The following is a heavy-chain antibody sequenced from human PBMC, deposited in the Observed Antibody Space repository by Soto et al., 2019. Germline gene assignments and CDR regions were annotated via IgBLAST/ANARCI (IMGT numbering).Heavy chain of an antibody. J-gene: IGHJ6*02. CDR2: IYYSGST. CDR1: GGSISSSSYY. V-gene: IGHV4-61*01. D-gene: IGHD3-10*01. CDR3: ARDNYYGSGEQGIYYYGMDV. Sequence: SETLSLTCTVSGGSISSSSYYWSWIRQPPGKGLEWIGYIYYSGSTNYNPSLKSRVTISVDTSKNQFSLKLSSVTAADTAVYYCARDNYYGSGEQGIYYYGMDVWGQGTTVTVSS.